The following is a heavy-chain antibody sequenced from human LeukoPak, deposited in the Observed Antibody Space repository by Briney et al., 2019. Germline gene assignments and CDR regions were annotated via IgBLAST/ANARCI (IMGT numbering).Heavy chain of an antibody. Sequence: PGGSLRLSCAASRFSFSNYWMHWVRQAPGKGLVWVSRAKSDGSNPSYADSVKGRFTISRDNAENMLYLQMNTLGAEDTAVYYCARDIVSGSGSLDYWGQGTLVTVSS. J-gene: IGHJ4*02. CDR3: ARDIVSGSGSLDY. V-gene: IGHV3-74*01. D-gene: IGHD3-10*01. CDR1: RFSFSNYW. CDR2: AKSDGSNP.